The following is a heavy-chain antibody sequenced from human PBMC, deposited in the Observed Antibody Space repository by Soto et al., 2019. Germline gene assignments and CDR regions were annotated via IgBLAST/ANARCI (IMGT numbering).Heavy chain of an antibody. J-gene: IGHJ4*02. CDR3: APSLRYSDN. CDR1: GVTPTTTP. Sequence: PGGSLGLCCAGSGVTPTTTPLRWVRQPPGKGLEWVTTISGTASRTYYVDSVKGRFFISRDNSKNTVTLQMNNLTLDDTAVYYCAPSLRYSDNWGQGTRGSLFS. D-gene: IGHD3-9*01. V-gene: IGHV3-23*01. CDR2: ISGTASRT.